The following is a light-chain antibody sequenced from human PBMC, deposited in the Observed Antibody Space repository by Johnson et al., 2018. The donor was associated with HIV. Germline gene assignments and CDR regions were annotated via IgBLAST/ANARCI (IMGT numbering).Light chain of an antibody. CDR2: EDN. V-gene: IGLV1-51*02. J-gene: IGLJ1*01. CDR3: GTWDSSLSAGV. CDR1: SSNIDNYF. Sequence: QSVLTQPPSVSAAPGQRVNISCSGNSSNIDNYFVSWYQQLPGAAPRLLIYEDNKRPSGIPDRFSASKSGASATLGITGLQTGDEADYYCGTWDSSLSAGVFGTGTKVTVL.